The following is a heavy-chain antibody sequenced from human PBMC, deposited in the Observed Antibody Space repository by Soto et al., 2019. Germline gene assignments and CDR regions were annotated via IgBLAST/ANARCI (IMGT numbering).Heavy chain of an antibody. CDR1: GFTFSSYA. CDR3: AKEAEDIVVVVAAYYFDY. V-gene: IGHV3-23*01. CDR2: ISGSGGST. D-gene: IGHD2-15*01. J-gene: IGHJ4*02. Sequence: GGSLRLSCAASGFTFSSYAMSWVRQAPGKGLEWVSAISGSGGSTYYADSVKGRFTISRDNSKNTLYLQMNSLRAEDTAVYYCAKEAEDIVVVVAAYYFDYWGQGTLVTVSS.